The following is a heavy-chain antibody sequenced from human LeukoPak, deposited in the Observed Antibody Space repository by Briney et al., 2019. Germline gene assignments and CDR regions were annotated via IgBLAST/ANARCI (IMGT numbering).Heavy chain of an antibody. CDR1: GFTFSSYG. CDR3: AKDVSSSWYYYYGVDV. V-gene: IGHV3-30*18. J-gene: IGHJ6*04. Sequence: GGSLRLSCAASGFTFSSYGMHWVRQAPGKGLEWVALISYDGSNKYYADSVKGRFTISRDNSKITLYLQMNSLRAEDTAVYYCAKDVSSSWYYYYGVDVWGKGTTVTVSS. D-gene: IGHD6-13*01. CDR2: ISYDGSNK.